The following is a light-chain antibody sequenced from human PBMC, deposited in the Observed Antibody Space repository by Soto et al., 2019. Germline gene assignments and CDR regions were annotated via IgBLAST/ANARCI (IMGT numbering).Light chain of an antibody. CDR2: GAS. CDR1: QSVSNNY. CDR3: QQYGSSGT. J-gene: IGKJ1*01. V-gene: IGKV3-20*01. Sequence: SVWTQSQGTLGLSTDGGATLSYRASQSVSNNYLAWYQQKPGQAPRLLIYGASNRATGIPDRFSGSGSGTDFTLTISRLEPEEFAGYYCQQYGSSGTIAQRTKVEIK.